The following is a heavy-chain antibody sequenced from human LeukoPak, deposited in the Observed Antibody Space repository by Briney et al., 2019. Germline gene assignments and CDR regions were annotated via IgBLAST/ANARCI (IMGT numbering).Heavy chain of an antibody. CDR1: GFTLSSYE. Sequence: PGRSLRLSCAASGFTLSSYEMNWARQAPGKGLEWVSYISSIGSNIYYADSVKGRFTNSRDNAKNSLYLQMNSLRAEDTAVYYCVELGITMIGGVWGKGTTVTISS. J-gene: IGHJ6*04. CDR3: VELGITMIGGV. CDR2: ISSIGSNI. V-gene: IGHV3-48*03. D-gene: IGHD3-10*02.